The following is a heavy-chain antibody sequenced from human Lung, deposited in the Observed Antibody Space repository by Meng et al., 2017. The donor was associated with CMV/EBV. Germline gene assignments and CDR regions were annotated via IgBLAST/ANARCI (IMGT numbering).Heavy chain of an antibody. D-gene: IGHD3-3*01. V-gene: IGHV3-74*01. CDR3: ARVFDYDFWSGYYTNGMDV. CDR1: GFTFSSYW. J-gene: IGHJ6*01. CDR2: INSDGSST. Sequence: GGSLRLXCAASGFTFSSYWMHWVRQAPGKGLVWVSRINSDGSSTSYADSVKGRFTISRDNAKNTLYLQMNSLRAEDTAVYYCARVFDYDFWSGYYTNGMDVWXQGSXVTGAS.